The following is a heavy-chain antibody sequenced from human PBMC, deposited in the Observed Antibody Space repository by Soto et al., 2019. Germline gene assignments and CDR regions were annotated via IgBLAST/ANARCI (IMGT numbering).Heavy chain of an antibody. Sequence: LSLTCAVYGGSFSGYYWSWNRQPPGKGLERIGKINHSGSTNFNPSLKSRVTISVDTSKNQFSLKLSSVTAADTAVYYFARCLMPGFWLKWSNWFDSWGQGTLVTVCS. V-gene: IGHV4-34*01. CDR2: INHSGST. J-gene: IGHJ5*01. CDR3: ARCLMPGFWLKWSNWFDS. CDR1: GGSFSGYY. D-gene: IGHD2-2*01.